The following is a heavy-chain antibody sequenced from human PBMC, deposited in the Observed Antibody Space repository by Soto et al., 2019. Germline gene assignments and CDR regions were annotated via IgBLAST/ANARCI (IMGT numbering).Heavy chain of an antibody. CDR2: IDNSGST. CDR3: ARGGQDFWSGPFDY. V-gene: IGHV4-4*07. CDR1: GGSISNYF. J-gene: IGHJ4*02. Sequence: SETLSLTCTVSGGSISNYFCNWIRQPAGKGLEWIGRIDNSGSTNYNPSLKSRITMSADTSRNQFSLRLNSVTAADTAVYYCARGGQDFWSGPFDYWGQGALVTVSS. D-gene: IGHD3-3*01.